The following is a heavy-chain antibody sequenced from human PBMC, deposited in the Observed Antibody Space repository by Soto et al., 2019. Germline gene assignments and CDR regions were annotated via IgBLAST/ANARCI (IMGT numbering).Heavy chain of an antibody. CDR1: GGSISSYY. D-gene: IGHD5-12*01. CDR2: IYYSGST. J-gene: IGHJ4*02. V-gene: IGHV4-59*08. CDR3: ARDSGYYPYYFDY. Sequence: SETLSLTCTVSGGSISSYYWSWIRQPPGKGLEWIGYIYYSGSTNYNPSLKSRVTISVDTSKNKFSLKLSSVTAADTAVYYCARDSGYYPYYFDYWGQGTLVSVSS.